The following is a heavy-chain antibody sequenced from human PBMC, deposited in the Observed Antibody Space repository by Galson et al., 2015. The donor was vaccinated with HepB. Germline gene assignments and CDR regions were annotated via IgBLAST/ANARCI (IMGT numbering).Heavy chain of an antibody. CDR3: ARKGPPVDDFWTYPPISPFDY. D-gene: IGHD3-3*01. J-gene: IGHJ4*02. CDR1: GYTFTASY. Sequence: SVKVSCKASGYTFTASYIHWVRQVPGQGLEWMAWINPNSGATNYAQRFQGRVTVTRDTSVNTVYMEMSRLRSDDTAMYYCARKGPPVDDFWTYPPISPFDYWGPGTLVTVSS. CDR2: INPNSGAT. V-gene: IGHV1-2*02.